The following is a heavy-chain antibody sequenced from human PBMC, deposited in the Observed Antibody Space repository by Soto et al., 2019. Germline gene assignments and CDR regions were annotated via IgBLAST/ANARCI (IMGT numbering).Heavy chain of an antibody. V-gene: IGHV3-9*01. CDR1: GFTFHEYA. D-gene: IGHD5-12*01. CDR3: TKGGYDLIYYIGMDV. J-gene: IGHJ6*02. Sequence: EVQLIESGGGWVQPGTSLRVSCAASGFTFHEYAMHWVRQAPGKGLEWVSGISSDGDTIAYADSVHGRFTVFRDNAKISLYLQMNSLRAEDTALYYCTKGGYDLIYYIGMDVWGQGTTVTVSS. CDR2: ISSDGDTI.